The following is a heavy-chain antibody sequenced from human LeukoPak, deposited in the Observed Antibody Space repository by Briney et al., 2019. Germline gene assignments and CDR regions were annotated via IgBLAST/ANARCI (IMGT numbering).Heavy chain of an antibody. Sequence: PSETLSLTCTVSGGSISSSSYYWSWIRQPPGKGLEWIGYIYYSGSTYYNPSLKSRVTISVDTSKNQFSLKLSSVTAADTAVYFCARDRPYYDFWSGYGFDPWGQGTLVTVSS. D-gene: IGHD3-3*01. CDR1: GGSISSSSYY. J-gene: IGHJ5*02. V-gene: IGHV4-30-4*08. CDR3: ARDRPYYDFWSGYGFDP. CDR2: IYYSGST.